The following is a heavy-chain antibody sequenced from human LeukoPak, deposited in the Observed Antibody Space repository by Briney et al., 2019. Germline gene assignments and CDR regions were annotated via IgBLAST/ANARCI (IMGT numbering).Heavy chain of an antibody. V-gene: IGHV3-74*01. D-gene: IGHD3-3*01. Sequence: GGSLRLSCAASGFTFRSYWMHWVRQAPGKGLVWVSRINSDGSSTSYADSVKGRFTISRDNAKNTLYLQMNSLRAEDTAVYYCARVSRRYDFWSGYYAYYFDYWGQGTLVTVSS. J-gene: IGHJ4*02. CDR1: GFTFRSYW. CDR3: ARVSRRYDFWSGYYAYYFDY. CDR2: INSDGSST.